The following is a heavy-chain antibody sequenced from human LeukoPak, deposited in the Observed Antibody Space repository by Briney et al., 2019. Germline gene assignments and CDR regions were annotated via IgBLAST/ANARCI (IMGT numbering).Heavy chain of an antibody. J-gene: IGHJ3*02. CDR2: TYYRSKWYN. CDR1: GDSVSSNSAA. Sequence: KASQTLSLTCAISGDSVSSNSAAWNWIRQSPSRGLEWLGRTYYRSKWYNDYAVSVKSRITINPDTSRNQFSLQLNSVTPEDTAVYYCARAQGPIAVAVYDAFDIWGQGTMVTVSS. D-gene: IGHD6-19*01. CDR3: ARAQGPIAVAVYDAFDI. V-gene: IGHV6-1*01.